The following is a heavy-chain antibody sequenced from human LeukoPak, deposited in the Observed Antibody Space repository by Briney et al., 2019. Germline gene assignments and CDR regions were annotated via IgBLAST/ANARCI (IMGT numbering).Heavy chain of an antibody. D-gene: IGHD3-10*02. Sequence: GGSLRLSCTASGFYFGAYTMNWARQAPGKGLEWVSTISVTGNTIYYADSVRGRFTISRDNAEKSLFLQMDSLRPEDTAVYYCAELGITMIGGVWGKGTTVTISS. CDR3: AELGITMIGGV. CDR1: GFYFGAYT. J-gene: IGHJ6*04. V-gene: IGHV3-48*01. CDR2: ISVTGNTI.